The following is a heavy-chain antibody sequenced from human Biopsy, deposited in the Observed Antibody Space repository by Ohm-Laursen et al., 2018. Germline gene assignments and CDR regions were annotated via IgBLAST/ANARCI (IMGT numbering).Heavy chain of an antibody. Sequence: SDTLSLTCAVSGYSVINDYYWGWIRQPPRKGLEWIGYISSRGSTNYNPSLRGRVTITVDTSKNQFSLKLTSVTAADTAVFFCARLYRLDDYWNDDPPDAFDVWGQGTMVTVSS. CDR2: ISSRGST. CDR1: GYSVINDYY. V-gene: IGHV4-61*01. CDR3: ARLYRLDDYWNDDPPDAFDV. D-gene: IGHD3-3*01. J-gene: IGHJ3*01.